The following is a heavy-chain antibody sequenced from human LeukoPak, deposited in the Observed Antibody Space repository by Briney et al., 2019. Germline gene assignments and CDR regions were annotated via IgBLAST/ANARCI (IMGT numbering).Heavy chain of an antibody. J-gene: IGHJ4*02. CDR3: ARDPSRYFDWQGPYFDY. V-gene: IGHV3-48*01. CDR2: ISSSSSTI. Sequence: GGSLRLSCAASGFTFSSYSMNWVRQAPGKGLEWVSYISSSSSTIYYADSVKGRFTISRDNAKNSLYLQMNSLRAEDTAVYYCARDPSRYFDWQGPYFDYWGQGTLVTVSS. CDR1: GFTFSSYS. D-gene: IGHD3-9*01.